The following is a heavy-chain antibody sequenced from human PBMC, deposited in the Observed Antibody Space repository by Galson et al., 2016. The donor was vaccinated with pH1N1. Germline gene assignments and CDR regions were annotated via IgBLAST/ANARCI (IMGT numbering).Heavy chain of an antibody. CDR1: TGSFSGGDYS. CDR3: ARGRESYYYYGMDV. V-gene: IGHV4-30-4*08. Sequence: TLSLTCSVSTGSFSGGDYSWTWIRQPPGKGLEWIGYIYSRGNTYYNPALKSRLTISLDTSKKQFSLSLSSVTAADTAVYYCARGRESYYYYGMDVWGQGTTVTVSS. D-gene: IGHD3-10*01. CDR2: IYSRGNT. J-gene: IGHJ6*02.